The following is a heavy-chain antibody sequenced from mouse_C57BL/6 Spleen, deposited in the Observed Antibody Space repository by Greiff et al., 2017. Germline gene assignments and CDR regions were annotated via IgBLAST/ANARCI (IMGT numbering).Heavy chain of an antibody. D-gene: IGHD2-1*01. V-gene: IGHV5-16*01. J-gene: IGHJ2*01. CDR2: INYDGSST. CDR3: ARDALYGIYFDY. Sequence: EVKLMESEGGLVQPGSSMKLSCTASGFTFSDYYMAWVRQVPEKGLEWVANINYDGSSTYYLDSLKSRFIISRDNAKNILYLQMSSLKSEDTATYYCARDALYGIYFDYWGQGTTLTVSS. CDR1: GFTFSDYY.